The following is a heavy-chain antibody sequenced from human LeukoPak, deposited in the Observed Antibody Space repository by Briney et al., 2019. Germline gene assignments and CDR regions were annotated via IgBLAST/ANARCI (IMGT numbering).Heavy chain of an antibody. D-gene: IGHD3-10*01. CDR1: GFTFSSYG. V-gene: IGHV3-30*02. CDR2: IRDDGSNK. J-gene: IGHJ6*02. CDR3: AKDRKGLLWSPRSSAGGMDV. Sequence: TGGSLRLSCAASGFTFSSYGVHCVRQAPGKGLEWVAFIRDDGSNKYYADSVKGRFTISRDNSKNTLYLQMNSLRAEDTAVYYCAKDRKGLLWSPRSSAGGMDVWGQGTTVTVS.